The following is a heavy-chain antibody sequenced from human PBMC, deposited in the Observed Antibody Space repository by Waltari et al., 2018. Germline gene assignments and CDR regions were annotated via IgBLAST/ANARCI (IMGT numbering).Heavy chain of an antibody. CDR2: INHSGST. D-gene: IGHD3-3*01. V-gene: IGHV4-34*01. Sequence: QVQLQQWGAGLLTPSETLSLTCAVYGGSLSGYYWSWIRQPPGKGLEWIGEINHSGSTISNPSLKSRVTISVDTSKNQFSLKLSSVTAADTAVYYCARAIGFWSGFPNYYYCYYMDVWDKGTTVTVSS. CDR3: ARAIGFWSGFPNYYYCYYMDV. J-gene: IGHJ6*03. CDR1: GGSLSGYY.